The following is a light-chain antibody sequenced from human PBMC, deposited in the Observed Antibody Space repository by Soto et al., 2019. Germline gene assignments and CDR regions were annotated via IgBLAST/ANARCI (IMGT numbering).Light chain of an antibody. CDR2: DAS. CDR1: QDINKN. V-gene: IGKV1-33*01. J-gene: IGKJ5*01. CDR3: QQYESLPLT. Sequence: DIHMTQSPSSRSASVGYRVTITCQASQDINKNLIWYQQKPGKAPKLLIYDASDLETGVPSRFSGSGSGTGFTFTISSLQPEDFATYYCQQYESLPLTFGQGTRLEIK.